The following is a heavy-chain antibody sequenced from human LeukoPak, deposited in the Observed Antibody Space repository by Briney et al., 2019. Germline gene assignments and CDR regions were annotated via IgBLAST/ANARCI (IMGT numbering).Heavy chain of an antibody. Sequence: PGGSLRLSCAASGFTFTTYAMSWVRQAPGKGLEWVSAVSDSGDRTYYADSVKGRFTISRDNSKNTLYLQMNSLRAEDTAVYYCAKTNDYGDYAPKADAFDIWGQGTMVTVSS. CDR1: GFTFTTYA. D-gene: IGHD4-17*01. CDR2: VSDSGDRT. J-gene: IGHJ3*02. CDR3: AKTNDYGDYAPKADAFDI. V-gene: IGHV3-23*01.